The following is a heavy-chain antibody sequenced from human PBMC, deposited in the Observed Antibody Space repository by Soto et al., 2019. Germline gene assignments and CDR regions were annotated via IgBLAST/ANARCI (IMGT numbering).Heavy chain of an antibody. Sequence: VHLVESGGGLVQPGGSLRLFCAASGFNFTNHWMHWVRQAPGKGLVWVSRITSDGKSKAYAESVKGRFAISRDNAKNTVYLQMNGLTVEDTAVYYCARESGDWPLNWFDPWGQGTLVTVSS. CDR1: GFNFTNHW. V-gene: IGHV3-74*01. CDR3: ARESGDWPLNWFDP. CDR2: ITSDGKSK. D-gene: IGHD2-21*02. J-gene: IGHJ5*02.